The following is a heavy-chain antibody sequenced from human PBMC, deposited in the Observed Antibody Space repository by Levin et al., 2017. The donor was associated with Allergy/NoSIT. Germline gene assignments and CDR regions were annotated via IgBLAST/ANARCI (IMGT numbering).Heavy chain of an antibody. CDR1: GFIFADYA. CDR2: IRNKEYGEKT. D-gene: IGHD5-12*01. CDR3: TRGYSGYYAEYFYH. Sequence: GESLKISCRASGFIFADYALSWVRQAPGKGLEWVAFIRNKEYGEKTEYAASGQGRFTISRDDSKSIVYLQMNSLTTEDTGVYYCTRGYSGYYAEYFYHWGQGTLVNVSS. V-gene: IGHV3-49*04. J-gene: IGHJ1*01.